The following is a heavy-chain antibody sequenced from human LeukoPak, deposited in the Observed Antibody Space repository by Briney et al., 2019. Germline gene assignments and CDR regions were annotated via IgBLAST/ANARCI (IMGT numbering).Heavy chain of an antibody. V-gene: IGHV4-38-2*01. D-gene: IGHD6-19*01. J-gene: IGHJ4*02. CDR1: GYSISRGYD. Sequence: SETLSLTCAVSGYSISRGYDWGWIRQPPGKGLEWIGSIYHSGITYYKPSLKSRVTISVDTSKNQFSLKLSSVTAADTAVYYCASINSSGWYVDYWGQGTLVTVSS. CDR2: IYHSGIT. CDR3: ASINSSGWYVDY.